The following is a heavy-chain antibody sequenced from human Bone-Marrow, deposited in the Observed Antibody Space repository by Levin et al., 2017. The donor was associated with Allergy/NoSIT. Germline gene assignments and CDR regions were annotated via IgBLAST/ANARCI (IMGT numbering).Heavy chain of an antibody. D-gene: IGHD3-22*01. CDR2: IWLDGRSQ. V-gene: IGHV3-33*03. Sequence: GGSLRLSCAASGFTFRGYGFHWVRQAPGKGLEWVAVIWLDGRSQHYADSVKGRFTISRDNSQNTLWLQMNSLRAEDTALYYCAKGGHSSGYWSHALDVWGQGTMVTVSS. CDR3: AKGGHSSGYWSHALDV. CDR1: GFTFRGYG. J-gene: IGHJ3*01.